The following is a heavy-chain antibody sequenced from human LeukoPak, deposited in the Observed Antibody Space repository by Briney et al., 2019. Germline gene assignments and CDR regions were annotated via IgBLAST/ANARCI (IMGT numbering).Heavy chain of an antibody. CDR3: AKALGGYDFDY. V-gene: IGHV3-23*01. J-gene: IGHJ4*02. CDR2: LSDSGGST. D-gene: IGHD3-16*01. CDR1: GFTFRSYG. Sequence: GGSPRLSCAASGFTFRSYGMSWVRQAPGKGLEWVSSLSDSGGSTYYADSVKGRFTISRDNSKNTLFLHMNSLRAEDTAVYYCAKALGGYDFDYWGQGTLVTVSS.